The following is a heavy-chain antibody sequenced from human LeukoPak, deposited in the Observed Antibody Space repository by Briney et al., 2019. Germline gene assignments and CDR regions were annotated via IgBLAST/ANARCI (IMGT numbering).Heavy chain of an antibody. Sequence: SETLSLTCTVSGGSISSYYWSWIRQPPGKGLEWIGEINHSGSTNYNPSLKSRVTISVDTSKNQFSLKLSSVTAADTAVYYCARGVYYDYVWGSYRYGNYYYYMDVWGKGTTVTVSS. D-gene: IGHD3-16*02. CDR1: GGSISSYY. V-gene: IGHV4-34*01. J-gene: IGHJ6*03. CDR3: ARGVYYDYVWGSYRYGNYYYYMDV. CDR2: INHSGST.